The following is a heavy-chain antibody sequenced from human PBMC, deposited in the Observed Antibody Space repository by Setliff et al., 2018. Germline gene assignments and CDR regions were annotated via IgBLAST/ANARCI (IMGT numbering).Heavy chain of an antibody. J-gene: IGHJ6*03. CDR1: GGTFSRSA. V-gene: IGHV1-69*13. D-gene: IGHD3-22*01. CDR2: IIPMFGTA. CDR3: ARGPQKFYSDTSGYYYDALCYYYMDV. Sequence: GASVKVSCKASGGTFSRSAINWVRQAPGQGLEWMGGIIPMFGTATYAQKFRGRVTIIADESTSTTYMELSSLRSEDTAVYYCARGPQKFYSDTSGYYYDALCYYYMDVWGKGTTVTVSS.